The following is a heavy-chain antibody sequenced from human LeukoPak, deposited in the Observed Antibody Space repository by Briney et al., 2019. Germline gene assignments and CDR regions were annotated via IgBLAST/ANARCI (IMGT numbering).Heavy chain of an antibody. CDR2: VYHSGST. D-gene: IGHD1-26*01. CDR3: ARLSGAPVRHPIYHFDY. Sequence: PSETLYLTCAVSGYSISSGYYWGWIRQPPGKGLEWIGNVYHSGSTYKNPSLKSRVSISLDTSNNQFSLKLTSVTAADTAIYYCARLSGAPVRHPIYHFDYWGQGTLVTVSS. CDR1: GYSISSGYY. J-gene: IGHJ4*02. V-gene: IGHV4-38-2*01.